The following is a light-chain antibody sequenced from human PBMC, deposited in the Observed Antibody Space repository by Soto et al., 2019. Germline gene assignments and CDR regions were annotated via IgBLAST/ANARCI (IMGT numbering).Light chain of an antibody. CDR3: AAWDDSLNGWV. Sequence: QAVVTQPPSASGTPGQRVTISCSGSSSNIGRSSVNWYQQLPGTAPKVLIYSNNQRPSGVPDRFSGSKSGTSASLAISGLQSEDEADYYCAAWDDSLNGWVFGGGTKVTVL. V-gene: IGLV1-44*01. J-gene: IGLJ3*02. CDR2: SNN. CDR1: SSNIGRSS.